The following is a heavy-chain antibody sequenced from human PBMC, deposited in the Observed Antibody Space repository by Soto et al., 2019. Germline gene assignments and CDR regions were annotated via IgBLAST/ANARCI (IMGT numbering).Heavy chain of an antibody. Sequence: QVQLVQSGAEVRKPGASVKVSCKASGYTFTIFKITWVRQAPGQGLEWMGWISTDNGDTNSAQSPQGRVTMTTDTSTTTAFMELRSLTSDDTAVYFCARGENWFDSWGQGTLVTVSS. V-gene: IGHV1-18*01. CDR2: ISTDNGDT. CDR1: GYTFTIFK. J-gene: IGHJ5*01. D-gene: IGHD1-26*01. CDR3: ARGENWFDS.